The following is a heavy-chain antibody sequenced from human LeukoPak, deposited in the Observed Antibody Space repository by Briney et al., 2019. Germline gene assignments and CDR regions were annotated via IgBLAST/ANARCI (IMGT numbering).Heavy chain of an antibody. V-gene: IGHV4-39*01. CDR1: GGSISSSSYY. Sequence: SETLSLTCTVPGGSISSSSYYWGWIRQPPGKGLEWIGSIYYSGSTYYNPSLKSRVTISVDTSKNQFSLKLSSVTAADTAVYYCARGRTIFGVVTPTGYFDYWGQGTLVTVSS. CDR3: ARGRTIFGVVTPTGYFDY. J-gene: IGHJ4*02. CDR2: IYYSGST. D-gene: IGHD3-3*01.